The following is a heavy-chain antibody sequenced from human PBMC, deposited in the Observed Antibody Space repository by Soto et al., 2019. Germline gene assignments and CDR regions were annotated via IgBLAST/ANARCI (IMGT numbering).Heavy chain of an antibody. CDR1: EFTFSNFA. J-gene: IGHJ6*02. D-gene: IGHD3-10*01. V-gene: IGHV3-23*01. CDR3: ASRGRYYGMDV. CDR2: ISGSGGST. Sequence: LSLSCAASEFTFSNFALTWVRQAPGKGLEWVSGISGSGGSTYYADSVKGRFTISRDSSKNTVNLQMNSLRAEDTAVYYCASRGRYYGMDVWGQGTTVTVSS.